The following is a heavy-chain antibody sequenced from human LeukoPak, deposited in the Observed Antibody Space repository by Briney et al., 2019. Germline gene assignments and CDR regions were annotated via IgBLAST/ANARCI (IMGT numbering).Heavy chain of an antibody. D-gene: IGHD5-24*01. CDR3: ARLDGKVEMAIDY. V-gene: IGHV4-59*08. CDR1: GGTISSYY. J-gene: IGHJ4*02. Sequence: SETLSLTCTVSGGTISSYYWNWIRQPPGNGLEGIGYIYYSGSTNYNPSLTSRVTISLDTSKNQFSLKLSSVTAADTAVYYCARLDGKVEMAIDYWGQGTLVTVSS. CDR2: IYYSGST.